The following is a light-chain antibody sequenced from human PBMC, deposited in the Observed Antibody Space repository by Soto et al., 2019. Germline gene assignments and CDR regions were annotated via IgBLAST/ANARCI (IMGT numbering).Light chain of an antibody. Sequence: DIHMTQSPSSLSASVGDRFTITCRASQGISNYLTWYQQKPVKAPNLLIYAASTLHSGVPSRFRGSGSGTDFTLTISSLQPEDFATYFCQQLNSYPLTFGQGTRLEIK. CDR1: QGISNY. J-gene: IGKJ5*01. CDR3: QQLNSYPLT. V-gene: IGKV1-9*01. CDR2: AAS.